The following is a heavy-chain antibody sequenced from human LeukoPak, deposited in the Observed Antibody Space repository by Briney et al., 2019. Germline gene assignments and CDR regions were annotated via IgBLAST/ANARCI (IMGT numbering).Heavy chain of an antibody. CDR1: GYPFTVYF. CDR2: INPSDRST. Sequence: ASVKVSFTASGYPFTVYFMHWVRQAPGQGLEWMGIINPSDRSTSYAQRFQGRVTMTRDTSTSTVYMELSSLRSEDTAVYYCARTNYDSSGLIYYYYGMDVWGQGTTVTVSS. V-gene: IGHV1-46*01. J-gene: IGHJ6*02. D-gene: IGHD3-22*01. CDR3: ARTNYDSSGLIYYYYGMDV.